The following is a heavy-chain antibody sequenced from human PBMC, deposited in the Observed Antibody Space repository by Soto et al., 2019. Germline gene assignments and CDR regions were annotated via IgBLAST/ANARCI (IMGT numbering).Heavy chain of an antibody. V-gene: IGHV1-69*12. D-gene: IGHD1-26*01. CDR2: IIPIFGTA. CDR1: GGTFSSYA. CDR3: ARMPSVGQTRYYYYYGMDV. J-gene: IGHJ6*02. Sequence: QVQLVQSGAEVKKPGSSVKVSCKASGGTFSSYAISWVRQAPGQGLEWMGGIIPIFGTANYAQKFQGRVTITADESTSTAYMGLSSLRSEDTAVYYCARMPSVGQTRYYYYYGMDVWGQGTTVTVSS.